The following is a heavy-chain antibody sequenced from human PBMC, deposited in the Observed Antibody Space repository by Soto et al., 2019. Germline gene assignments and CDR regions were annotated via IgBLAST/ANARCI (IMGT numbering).Heavy chain of an antibody. V-gene: IGHV4-59*01. Sequence: SETVSLTCTVSGGSISSYYWSWIRQPPGKGLEWIGYIYYSGSTNYNPSLKSRVTISVDTSKNQFSLKLSSVTAADTAVYYCARVRKYYDFWSGYCCYFDYWGQGTLVTVSS. CDR3: ARVRKYYDFWSGYCCYFDY. CDR1: GGSISSYY. CDR2: IYYSGST. J-gene: IGHJ4*02. D-gene: IGHD3-3*01.